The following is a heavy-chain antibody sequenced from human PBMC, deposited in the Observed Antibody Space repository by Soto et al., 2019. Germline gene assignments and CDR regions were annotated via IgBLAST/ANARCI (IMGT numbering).Heavy chain of an antibody. J-gene: IGHJ4*02. CDR2: ISGDGSST. Sequence: EVQLVESGGGLVQPGGSLGLSCTASGFTFSDYWMYWVRQVPGKGLVWVSRISGDGSSTNYADSVKGRSTIARDNAKSTVYPQMYSLRVEDTAVYYCVRGSNAWSGMDYWGQGILVTVS. CDR1: GFTFSDYW. CDR3: VRGSNAWSGMDY. D-gene: IGHD3-16*01. V-gene: IGHV3-74*01.